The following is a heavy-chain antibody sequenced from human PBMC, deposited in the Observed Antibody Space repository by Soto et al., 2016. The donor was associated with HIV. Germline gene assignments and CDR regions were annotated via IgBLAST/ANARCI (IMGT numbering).Heavy chain of an antibody. CDR2: TKSKPDGGTT. Sequence: EVQLVESGGGFVKPGGSLRLSCAASGFTFSNAWMSWIRQAPGKGLEWLGRTKSKPDGGTTDYAAPVKDRFTISRDDSKNTLYLQMNSLKTEDTAVYYCTTDRIPNHYDSSGYFSYWGQGTLVTVSS. CDR1: GFTFSNAW. CDR3: TTDRIPNHYDSSGYFSY. D-gene: IGHD3-22*01. V-gene: IGHV3-15*01. J-gene: IGHJ4*02.